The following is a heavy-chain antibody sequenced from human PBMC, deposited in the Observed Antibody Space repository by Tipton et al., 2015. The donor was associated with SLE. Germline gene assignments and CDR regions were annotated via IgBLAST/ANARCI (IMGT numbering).Heavy chain of an antibody. CDR1: GFTFSSYW. CDR2: IYSGGST. V-gene: IGHV3-53*04. CDR3: AGGLGNFDY. Sequence: SLRLSCAASGFTFSSYWMHWVRQGPGKGLEWVSVIYSGGSTYYADSVKGRFTISRHNSKNTLYLQMNSLRAEDTAVYYCAGGLGNFDYWGQGTLVTVSS. D-gene: IGHD3/OR15-3a*01. J-gene: IGHJ4*02.